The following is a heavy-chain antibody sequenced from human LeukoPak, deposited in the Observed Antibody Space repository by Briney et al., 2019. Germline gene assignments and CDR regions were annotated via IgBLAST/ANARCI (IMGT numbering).Heavy chain of an antibody. CDR1: RFTFSSYS. Sequence: PGGSLRLSCAASRFTFSSYSMNWVRQAPGKGLEWVSSISSSSSYIYYADSVKGRFTISRDNAKNSLYLQMNSLRAEDTAVYYCARGYSSSWWYRRPFDYWGQGTLVTVSS. CDR2: ISSSSSYI. J-gene: IGHJ4*02. D-gene: IGHD6-13*01. V-gene: IGHV3-21*01. CDR3: ARGYSSSWWYRRPFDY.